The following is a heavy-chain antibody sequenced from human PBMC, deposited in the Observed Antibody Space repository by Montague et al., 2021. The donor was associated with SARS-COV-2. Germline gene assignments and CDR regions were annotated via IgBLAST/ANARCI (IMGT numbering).Heavy chain of an antibody. Sequence: SETLSLTCTVSSGSISSCNYYWSWIRQPPGKGLEWIGNMYYSGSTYYNPSLKIRVTISIDTSKNQFSLKLISVTDADTAVYYCARDDIVRQGVTKCMDVWGQGTTVTVSS. CDR3: ARDDIVRQGVTKCMDV. CDR2: MYYSGST. V-gene: IGHV4-39*07. CDR1: SGSISSCNYY. J-gene: IGHJ6*02. D-gene: IGHD2-15*01.